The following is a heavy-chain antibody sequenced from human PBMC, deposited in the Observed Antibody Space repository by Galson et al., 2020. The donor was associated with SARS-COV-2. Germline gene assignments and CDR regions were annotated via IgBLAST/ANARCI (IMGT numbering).Heavy chain of an antibody. CDR3: ARGPAYYYDSSGHYTRPSVHLQY. CDR2: FYYSGST. CDR1: GGSISTSSSF. D-gene: IGHD3-22*01. Sequence: SETLSLTCTVSGGSISTSSSFWGWIRQPPGKGLEWIGGFYYSGSTYYNPSLKSRVTISLDTSKNQFSLKLTSVTAADTAVYYCARGPAYYYDSSGHYTRPSVHLQYWGQGTLVTVSA. V-gene: IGHV4-39*07. J-gene: IGHJ1*01.